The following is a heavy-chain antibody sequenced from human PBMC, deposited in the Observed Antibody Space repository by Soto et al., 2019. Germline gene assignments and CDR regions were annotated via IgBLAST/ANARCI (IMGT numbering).Heavy chain of an antibody. Sequence: GSLRLSCAASGFTFSSYGMHWVRQAPGKGLEWVAVISYDGSNKYYADSVKGRFTISRDNSKNTLYLQMNSLRAEDTAVYYCAKDGYDEFEYYYYYYMDVWGKGTTVTVSS. CDR1: GFTFSSYG. V-gene: IGHV3-30*18. D-gene: IGHD5-12*01. CDR2: ISYDGSNK. J-gene: IGHJ6*03. CDR3: AKDGYDEFEYYYYYYMDV.